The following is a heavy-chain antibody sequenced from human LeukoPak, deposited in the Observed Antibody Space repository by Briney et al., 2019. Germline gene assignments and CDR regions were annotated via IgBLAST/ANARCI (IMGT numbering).Heavy chain of an antibody. Sequence: SETLSLTCTVSGGSISSSSYYWGWIRQPPGKGLEWIGSIYYSGSTYYNPSLKSRVTISVDTSKNQFSLKLSSVTAADTAVYYCARQVPGLPHDYWGQGTLVTVSS. CDR3: ARQVPGLPHDY. D-gene: IGHD5-18*01. CDR1: GGSISSSSYY. CDR2: IYYSGST. V-gene: IGHV4-39*01. J-gene: IGHJ4*02.